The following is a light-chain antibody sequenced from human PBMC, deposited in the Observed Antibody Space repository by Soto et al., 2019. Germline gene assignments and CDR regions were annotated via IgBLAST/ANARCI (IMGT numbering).Light chain of an antibody. Sequence: QSALTQPACVSGSPGQSITISCTGTSSDVGGYNYVSWYQQHPGKAPKLMIYDVSNRPSGVSNRFSGSKSGNTASLTISGLQAKDEADYYCSSYTSSSTPYVFGTGTKLTVL. V-gene: IGLV2-14*01. CDR2: DVS. CDR1: SSDVGGYNY. J-gene: IGLJ1*01. CDR3: SSYTSSSTPYV.